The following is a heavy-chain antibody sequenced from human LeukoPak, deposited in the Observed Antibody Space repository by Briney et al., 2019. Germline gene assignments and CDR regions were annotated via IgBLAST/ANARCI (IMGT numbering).Heavy chain of an antibody. CDR3: ARGRDGYNGDY. J-gene: IGHJ4*02. CDR2: ISTSGTYI. D-gene: IGHD5-24*01. CDR1: GFTFTSYS. Sequence: GGSLRLSCAASGFTFTSYSMNWVRQAPGKGLEWVSSISTSGTYIYYADSVKGRFTISRDNAKNSLDLQMDSLRAEDTAVYYCARGRDGYNGDYWGQETLVTVSS. V-gene: IGHV3-21*01.